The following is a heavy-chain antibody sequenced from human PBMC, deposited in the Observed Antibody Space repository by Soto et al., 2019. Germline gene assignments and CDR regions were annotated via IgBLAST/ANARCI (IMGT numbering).Heavy chain of an antibody. CDR3: ARSGRSWNLREFDY. D-gene: IGHD6-13*01. CDR2: ISASNGNT. CDR1: GYTFATYG. Sequence: GASVKVSCKASGYTFATYGFSWVRQAPGQGLEWMGWISASNGNTSYAQKLRGRVTMTTDTSTSTAYMELRSLRSDDTAVFYCARSGRSWNLREFDYWGQGTLVTVS. V-gene: IGHV1-18*01. J-gene: IGHJ4*02.